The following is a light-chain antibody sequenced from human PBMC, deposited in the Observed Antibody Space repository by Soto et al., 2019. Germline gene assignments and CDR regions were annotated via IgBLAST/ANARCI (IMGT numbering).Light chain of an antibody. J-gene: IGLJ1*01. CDR3: CSYAGSPYV. CDR1: SSDVGRYNY. Sequence: QLGSGTGAPGQAVPISRNGTSSDVGRYNYVSWYQHHPGKAPKLMIYDVSTRPSGVPDRFSGSKSGTTASLTISGLQAEDEADYYCCSYAGSPYVFGTGTKVTV. V-gene: IGLV2-11*01. CDR2: DVS.